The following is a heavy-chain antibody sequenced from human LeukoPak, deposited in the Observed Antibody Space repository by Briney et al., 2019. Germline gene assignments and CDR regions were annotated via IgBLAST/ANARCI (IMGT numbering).Heavy chain of an antibody. Sequence: SETLSLTCTVSGGSISSSSYYWGWIRQPPGKGLEWIGSIYYSGSTYYNPSLKSRVTISVDTSKNQFSLKLSSVTAADTAVYYCARHPGVVIPMDVWGKGTTVTVSS. CDR3: ARHPGVVIPMDV. D-gene: IGHD3-3*01. J-gene: IGHJ6*03. V-gene: IGHV4-39*01. CDR2: IYYSGST. CDR1: GGSISSSSYY.